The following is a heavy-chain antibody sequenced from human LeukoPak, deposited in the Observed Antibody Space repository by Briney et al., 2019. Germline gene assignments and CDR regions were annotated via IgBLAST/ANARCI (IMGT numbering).Heavy chain of an antibody. J-gene: IGHJ4*02. CDR3: ARSESWRWLQLGY. Sequence: GGSLRLSCAASGFAFNNYAMHWVRQAPGKGLEYVSAISSNGGSTYYANSVKGRFTISRDNSKNTLYLQMGSLRAEDMAVYYCARSESWRWLQLGYWGQGTLVTVSS. CDR2: ISSNGGST. V-gene: IGHV3-64*01. CDR1: GFAFNNYA. D-gene: IGHD5-24*01.